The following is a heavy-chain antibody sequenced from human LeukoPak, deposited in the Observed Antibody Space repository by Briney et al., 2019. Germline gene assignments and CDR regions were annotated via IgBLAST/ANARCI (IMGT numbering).Heavy chain of an antibody. Sequence: PGGSLRLSCAASGFTFSNYWMSWVRQAPGKGLEWVANIKQDGSEKYYVDSVKGRFTISRDNAKNSLYLQMNSLRAEDTAVYYCARDFVWSGYPDYWGQGTLVTVSS. CDR2: IKQDGSEK. J-gene: IGHJ4*02. V-gene: IGHV3-7*01. CDR1: GFTFSNYW. CDR3: ARDFVWSGYPDY. D-gene: IGHD3-3*01.